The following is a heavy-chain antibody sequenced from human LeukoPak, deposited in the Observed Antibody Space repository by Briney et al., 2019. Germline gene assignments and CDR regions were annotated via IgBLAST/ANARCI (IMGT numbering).Heavy chain of an antibody. V-gene: IGHV4-59*08. CDR1: GGSLGSYY. D-gene: IGHD4-23*01. CDR2: IYYSGST. CDR3: ARFPGNSEPYYYYYYMDA. J-gene: IGHJ6*03. Sequence: SETLSLTCTVSGGSLGSYYWSWIRQPPGKGLEWIGYIYYSGSTNYNPSLKSRVTISVDTSKNQCSLKLSSVTAADTAVYYCARFPGNSEPYYYYYYMDAWGKGTTVTVSS.